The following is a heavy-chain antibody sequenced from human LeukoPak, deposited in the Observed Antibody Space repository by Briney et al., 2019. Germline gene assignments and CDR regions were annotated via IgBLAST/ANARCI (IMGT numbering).Heavy chain of an antibody. D-gene: IGHD4-23*01. Sequence: PSETLSLTCTVSGGSISSYYWSWIRQPPGKGLEWIGYIYYSGSTNYNPSLKSRVTMSVDTSKNQFSLKLSSVTALDTAVYYCARKQSGGPGAFDIWGQGTMVTVSS. V-gene: IGHV4-59*12. CDR2: IYYSGST. CDR1: GGSISSYY. CDR3: ARKQSGGPGAFDI. J-gene: IGHJ3*02.